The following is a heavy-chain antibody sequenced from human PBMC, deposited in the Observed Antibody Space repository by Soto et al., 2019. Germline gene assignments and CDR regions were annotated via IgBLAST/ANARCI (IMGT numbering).Heavy chain of an antibody. D-gene: IGHD3-3*01. V-gene: IGHV4-4*07. CDR2: VHTSGTT. J-gene: IGHJ5*02. CDR1: GGSISGYY. Sequence: SETLSLTCTVSGGSISGYYWNWFRQPAGKGLEWIGRVHTSGTTNYNPSLKSRVTISVDTSNNQFSLRLSSVTAADTAVYYCARDVGLQHDTGYYDFWSGKNNWFDPWGQGTLVTVSS. CDR3: ARDVGLQHDTGYYDFWSGKNNWFDP.